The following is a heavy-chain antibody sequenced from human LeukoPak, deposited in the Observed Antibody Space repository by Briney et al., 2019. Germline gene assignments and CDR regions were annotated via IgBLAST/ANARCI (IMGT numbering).Heavy chain of an antibody. CDR2: IIPIFGTA. Sequence: SVKVSCKASGGTFSSYAISWVRQAPGQGLEWMGGIIPIFGTANYAQKFQGRVTITADESTSTAYMELSSLRSGDTAVYYCARDGTGQVAFDYWGQGTLVTVSS. CDR1: GGTFSSYA. J-gene: IGHJ4*02. V-gene: IGHV1-69*01. CDR3: ARDGTGQVAFDY. D-gene: IGHD1-1*01.